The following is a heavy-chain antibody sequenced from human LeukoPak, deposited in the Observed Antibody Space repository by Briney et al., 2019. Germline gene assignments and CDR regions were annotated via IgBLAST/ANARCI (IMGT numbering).Heavy chain of an antibody. V-gene: IGHV3-7*05. D-gene: IGHD3-10*01. Sequence: GGSLRLSCAASGFTVSSNYMSWVRQAPGKGLEWVANIKQDGSEKDYVDSVKGRFTISRDNAKNSLYLQMNSLRAEDTAVYYCARVWGVDPYWGQGTLVTVSS. CDR2: IKQDGSEK. J-gene: IGHJ4*02. CDR1: GFTVSSNY. CDR3: ARVWGVDPY.